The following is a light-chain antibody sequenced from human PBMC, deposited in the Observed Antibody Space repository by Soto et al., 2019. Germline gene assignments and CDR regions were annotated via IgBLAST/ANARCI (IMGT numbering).Light chain of an antibody. Sequence: DIVMTQSPDSLAVSLGERATINCKSSQSVLHRANSKKYLAWYQQKAGQPPKLLIYWASTRESGVPDRFRGSGSGTDFTLTISSLQAEDVAVYYCQQYYSTPPTFGQGTKVEIK. CDR1: QSVLHRANSKKY. CDR3: QQYYSTPPT. V-gene: IGKV4-1*01. CDR2: WAS. J-gene: IGKJ1*01.